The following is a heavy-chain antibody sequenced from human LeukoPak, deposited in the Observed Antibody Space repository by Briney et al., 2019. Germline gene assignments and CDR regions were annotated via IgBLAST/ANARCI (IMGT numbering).Heavy chain of an antibody. V-gene: IGHV4-38-2*02. Sequence: SETLSLTCTVSGYSISSGYYWGWIRQPPGKGLEWIGSIYHSGSTYYNPSLKSRVTISVDTSKNQFSLKLSSVTAADTAVYYCARVDWYYDFWSGYSSGAFDYWGQGTLVTVSS. J-gene: IGHJ4*02. CDR3: ARVDWYYDFWSGYSSGAFDY. CDR1: GYSISSGYY. D-gene: IGHD3-3*01. CDR2: IYHSGST.